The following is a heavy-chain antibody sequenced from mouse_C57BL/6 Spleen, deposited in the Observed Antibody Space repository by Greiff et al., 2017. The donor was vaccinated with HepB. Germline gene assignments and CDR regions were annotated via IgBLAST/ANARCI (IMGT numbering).Heavy chain of an antibody. Sequence: QVQLQQPGAELVKPGASVKMSCKASGYTFTSYWITWVKQRPGQGLEWIGDIYPGSGSTNYNEKFKSKATLTVDTSSSTAYMQLISLTSEDSAVYYCARRGYGYSYYFDYWGQGTTLTVSS. V-gene: IGHV1-55*01. CDR1: GYTFTSYW. CDR2: IYPGSGST. J-gene: IGHJ2*01. CDR3: ARRGYGYSYYFDY. D-gene: IGHD2-2*01.